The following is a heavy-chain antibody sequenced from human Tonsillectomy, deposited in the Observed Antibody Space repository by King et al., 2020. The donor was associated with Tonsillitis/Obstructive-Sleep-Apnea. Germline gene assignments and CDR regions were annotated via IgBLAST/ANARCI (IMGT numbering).Heavy chain of an antibody. CDR3: ARIKPGGIAEVGEIDY. D-gene: IGHD6-13*01. J-gene: IGHJ4*02. CDR1: GFPFSNSG. CDR2: IWYAGSNN. V-gene: IGHV3-33*01. Sequence: HLVESGVVVVQPGRSLILSCTASGFPFSNSGMPWVRQAPGKGLAWVAGIWYAGSNNYSADSVKGRFTLSRDNSKNTLSLQINSLRAEDTAVYYCARIKPGGIAEVGEIDYWGKGTMV.